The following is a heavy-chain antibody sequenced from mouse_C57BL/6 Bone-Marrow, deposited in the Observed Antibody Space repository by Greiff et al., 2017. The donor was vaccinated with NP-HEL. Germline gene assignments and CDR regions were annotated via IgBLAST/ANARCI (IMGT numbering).Heavy chain of an antibody. V-gene: IGHV5-12*01. CDR2: ISNGGGST. J-gene: IGHJ4*01. Sequence: EVKLVESGGGLVQPGGSLKLSCAASGFTFSDYYMYWVRQTPEKRLEWVAYISNGGGSTYYPDTVKGRFTLSRDNAKNTLYLQMSRLKSEDTAMYYCARHYYGSSYAMDYWGQGTSVTVSS. CDR1: GFTFSDYY. CDR3: ARHYYGSSYAMDY. D-gene: IGHD1-1*01.